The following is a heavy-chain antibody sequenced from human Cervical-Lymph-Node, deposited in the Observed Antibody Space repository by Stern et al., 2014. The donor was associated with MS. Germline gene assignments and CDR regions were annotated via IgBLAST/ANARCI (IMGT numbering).Heavy chain of an antibody. Sequence: QVQLVESGPGLVKPSETLSLTCTVSGASVSSHYWSWIRQSPGKGLEWIGYIYHSGNTNYNPSLNSRVTISGDTSKNQFSLKLISVTAADTAVYYCARSLRVGATSFWHFALWGRGTLVTVSS. D-gene: IGHD1-26*01. CDR3: ARSLRVGATSFWHFAL. J-gene: IGHJ2*01. CDR2: IYHSGNT. V-gene: IGHV4-59*02. CDR1: GASVSSHY.